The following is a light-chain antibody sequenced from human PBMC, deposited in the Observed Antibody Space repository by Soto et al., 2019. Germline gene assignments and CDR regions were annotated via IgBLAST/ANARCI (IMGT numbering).Light chain of an antibody. J-gene: IGKJ1*01. V-gene: IGKV1-5*01. CDR3: QQYYSYPPT. CDR1: QSISRW. Sequence: DIQMTQSPSTLSASVGDRVTITCRASQSISRWLVWYQQKPGKAPKMLIYDASILKSGVPSRFSGSGSGTEFTLTISSLQPEDFATYYCQQYYSYPPTFGQGTKVEIK. CDR2: DAS.